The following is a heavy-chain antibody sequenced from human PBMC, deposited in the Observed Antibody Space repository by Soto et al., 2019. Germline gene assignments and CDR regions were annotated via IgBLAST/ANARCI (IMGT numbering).Heavy chain of an antibody. Sequence: GGSLRLSCGASGFTFSTNVMHWVRQSPGKGLEWVAFMSHDGKNKYYVDSVKGRFTISRDNSKNTLYLHMDSLRPEDTAVYYCVKDFDRTWSFDFWGQGTLVTSPQ. D-gene: IGHD2-8*02. J-gene: IGHJ4*02. CDR2: MSHDGKNK. CDR1: GFTFSTNV. CDR3: VKDFDRTWSFDF. V-gene: IGHV3-30*18.